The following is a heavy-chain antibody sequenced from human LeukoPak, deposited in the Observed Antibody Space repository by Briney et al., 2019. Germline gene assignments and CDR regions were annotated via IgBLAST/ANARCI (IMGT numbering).Heavy chain of an antibody. CDR2: ISGSGGST. V-gene: IGHV3-23*01. CDR1: GFTFSSYA. Sequence: GGSLRLSCAASGFTFSSYAMSWVRQAPGKGLEWVSAISGSGGSTYYADSVKGRFTISRDNAKNTLYLEMNSLRAEDTAVYYCSRDLRGRDDYWGQGTLVSVSS. D-gene: IGHD5-24*01. CDR3: SRDLRGRDDY. J-gene: IGHJ4*02.